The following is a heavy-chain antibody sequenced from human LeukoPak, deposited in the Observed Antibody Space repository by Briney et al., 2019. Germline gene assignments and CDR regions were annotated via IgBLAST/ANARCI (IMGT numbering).Heavy chain of an antibody. D-gene: IGHD2-15*01. J-gene: IGHJ3*02. V-gene: IGHV3-48*03. CDR3: AREGYCSGDTCYQDDAFDI. CDR1: GFTFSNYE. CDR2: ISSSGSDI. Sequence: GGSLRLSCAASGFTFSNYEMHWVRQAPGKGLEWVSYISSSGSDIYYADSVKGRFTISRDNARNSLYLQMNSLRAEDTAVYYCAREGYCSGDTCYQDDAFDIWGQGTMVTVSS.